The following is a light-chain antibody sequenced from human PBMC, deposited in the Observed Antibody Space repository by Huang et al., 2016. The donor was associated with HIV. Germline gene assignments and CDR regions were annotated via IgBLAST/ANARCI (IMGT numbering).Light chain of an antibody. V-gene: IGKV3-11*01. CDR1: QSVGNY. CDR2: DAS. Sequence: EIVLTQSPATLSLSPGERATLSCRASQSVGNYLAWYQQKPGQAPRLLIYDASNRATGIPARFSGSGSGTDFTLTISSLEPEDFAVYYCQQRGNWPSITFGQGTRLEIK. CDR3: QQRGNWPSIT. J-gene: IGKJ5*01.